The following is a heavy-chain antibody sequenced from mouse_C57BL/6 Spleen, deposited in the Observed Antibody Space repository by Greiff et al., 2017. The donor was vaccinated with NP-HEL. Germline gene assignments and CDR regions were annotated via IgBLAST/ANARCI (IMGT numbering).Heavy chain of an antibody. Sequence: EVMLVESGGGLVKPGGSLKLSCAASGFTFSDYGMHWVRQAPEKGLEWVAYISSGSSTIYYADKVKGRFTISRDNAKNTLFLQMTSLRSEDTAMYYCARNGYYAMDYWGQGTSVTVSS. V-gene: IGHV5-17*01. CDR1: GFTFSDYG. CDR2: ISSGSSTI. CDR3: ARNGYYAMDY. J-gene: IGHJ4*01.